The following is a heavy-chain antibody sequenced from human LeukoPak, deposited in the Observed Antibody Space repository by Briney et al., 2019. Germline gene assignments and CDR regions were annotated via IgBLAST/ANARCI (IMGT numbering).Heavy chain of an antibody. CDR2: INPNSGGT. CDR3: ARGPNYDTSGPDF. V-gene: IGHV1-2*02. D-gene: IGHD3-22*01. J-gene: IGHJ4*02. CDR1: GYTFTGHY. Sequence: GASVKVSCKASGYTFTGHYMHWVRQAPGQGLEWMGWINPNSGGTNYAQKFQGRVTMTRDTSISTAYMELSRLESDDTAVYYCARGPNYDTSGPDFWGQGTLVTVSS.